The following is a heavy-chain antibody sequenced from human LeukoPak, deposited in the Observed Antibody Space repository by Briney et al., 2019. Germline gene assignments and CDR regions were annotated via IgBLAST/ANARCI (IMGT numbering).Heavy chain of an antibody. CDR1: GYTFTGYY. V-gene: IGHV1-2*02. Sequence: ASVKVSCKASGYTFTGYYMHWVRQAPGQGLEWMGWINPNSGGTNYAQKFQGRVTMTRDTSISTAYMELSRLRSDDTAVYYCARGSGSYSYYFDYWGQETLVTVSS. CDR3: ARGSGSYSYYFDY. D-gene: IGHD1-26*01. J-gene: IGHJ4*02. CDR2: INPNSGGT.